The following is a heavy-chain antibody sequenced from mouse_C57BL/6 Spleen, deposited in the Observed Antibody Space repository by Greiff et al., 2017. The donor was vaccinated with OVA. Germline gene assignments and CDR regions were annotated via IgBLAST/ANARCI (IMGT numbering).Heavy chain of an antibody. D-gene: IGHD2-10*02. Sequence: VQLQQSGAELVRPGTSVKVSCKASGYAFTNYLIEWVKQRPGQGLEWIGVINPGSGGTNYNEKFKGKATLTADKSSSTAYMQLSSLTSEDSAVYFCARDGYDSYAMDYWGQGTSVTVSS. CDR1: GYAFTNYL. J-gene: IGHJ4*01. CDR3: ARDGYDSYAMDY. CDR2: INPGSGGT. V-gene: IGHV1-54*01.